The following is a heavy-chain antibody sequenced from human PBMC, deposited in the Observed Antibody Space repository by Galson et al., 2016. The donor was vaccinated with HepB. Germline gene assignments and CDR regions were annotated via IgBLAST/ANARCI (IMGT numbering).Heavy chain of an antibody. CDR2: IYYSGST. V-gene: IGHV4-39*01. J-gene: IGHJ3*02. CDR1: GGSISSSSYY. D-gene: IGHD5-18*01. CDR3: ARVSTWIQLWNPLHAFDI. Sequence: TLSLTCTVSGGSISSSSYYWGWIRQPPGKGLEWIGSIYYSGSTYYNPSLKSRVTISVDTSKNQFSLKLSSVTAADTAVYYCARVSTWIQLWNPLHAFDIWGQGTMVTVSS.